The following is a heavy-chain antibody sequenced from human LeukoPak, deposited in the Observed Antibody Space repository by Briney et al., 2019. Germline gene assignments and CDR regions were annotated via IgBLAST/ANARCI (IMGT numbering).Heavy chain of an antibody. CDR3: AIITMIVRGAFDI. J-gene: IGHJ3*02. CDR1: GSTFSSYA. CDR2: IIPIFGTA. V-gene: IGHV1-69*13. D-gene: IGHD3-22*01. Sequence: SVKVSCKASGSTFSSYAISWVRQAPGQGLEWMGGIIPIFGTANYAQKFQGRVTITADESTSTAYMELSSLRSEDTAVYYCAIITMIVRGAFDIWGQGTMVTVSS.